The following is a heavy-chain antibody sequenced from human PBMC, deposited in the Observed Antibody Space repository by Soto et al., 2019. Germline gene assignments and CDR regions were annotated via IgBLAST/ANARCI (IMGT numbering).Heavy chain of an antibody. CDR2: IYYSGST. CDR1: SGSVSSHSYY. V-gene: IGHV4-61*01. Sequence: SETLPLTCTVSSGSVSSHSYYWSWIRQPPGKGLEWIGYIYYSGSTYYNPSLRSQVTISVDTSKNQFSLKLRSVTAADTAVYYCARTYCSSASCYGLYYFGMDVWGQGTTVTVSS. CDR3: ARTYCSSASCYGLYYFGMDV. J-gene: IGHJ6*02. D-gene: IGHD2-2*01.